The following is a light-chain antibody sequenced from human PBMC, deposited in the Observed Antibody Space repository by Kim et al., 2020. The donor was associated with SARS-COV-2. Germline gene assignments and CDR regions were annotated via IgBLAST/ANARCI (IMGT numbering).Light chain of an antibody. CDR3: QQYGTSLPYA. Sequence: EIVLTQSPGTLSLSPGERATLSCRASQSVSNNYLAWYQQKPGQAPRVLIYGASSRATGIPDRFSGSGSGTDFTLTISRLVPEDFAVYYCQQYGTSLPYAFGQGTKLEI. CDR1: QSVSNNY. CDR2: GAS. J-gene: IGKJ2*01. V-gene: IGKV3-20*01.